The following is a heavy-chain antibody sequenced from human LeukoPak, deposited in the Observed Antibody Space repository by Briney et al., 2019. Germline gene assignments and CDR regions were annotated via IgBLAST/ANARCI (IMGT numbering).Heavy chain of an antibody. D-gene: IGHD2-15*01. CDR3: ATGRCSDGSCYGRGFDY. Sequence: PGGSLRLSCAASEFTFSGYAMSWVRQAPGKGLEWVSAISGSDGSTYYADSVKGRFTISRDSSKSTLYLQMNSLRVEHTAVYYCATGRCSDGSCYGRGFDYWGQGTLVTVSS. V-gene: IGHV3-23*01. CDR2: ISGSDGST. CDR1: EFTFSGYA. J-gene: IGHJ4*02.